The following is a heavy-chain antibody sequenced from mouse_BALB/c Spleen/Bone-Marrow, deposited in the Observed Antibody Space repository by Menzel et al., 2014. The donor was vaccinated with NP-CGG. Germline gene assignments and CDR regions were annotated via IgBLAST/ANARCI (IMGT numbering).Heavy chain of an antibody. CDR3: AKNQEAFDY. V-gene: IGHV5-6-3*01. J-gene: IGHJ2*01. Sequence: EVQRVESGGGLVQPGGSLKLSCAASGFTFSNYGMSWVRQTPDKRLELVATINSNGGITYYPDSVKGRFTISRDNAKNTLYLQMSSLKSEDTAMYYCAKNQEAFDYWGQGTTRTVSS. D-gene: IGHD3-2*02. CDR2: INSNGGIT. CDR1: GFTFSNYG.